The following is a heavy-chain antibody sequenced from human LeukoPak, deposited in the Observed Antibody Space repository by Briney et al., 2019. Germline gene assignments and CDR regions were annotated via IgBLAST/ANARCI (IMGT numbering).Heavy chain of an antibody. CDR3: ARNQRGIVGATTVDS. V-gene: IGHV1-18*01. CDR2: ISAYNGNT. J-gene: IGHJ5*01. D-gene: IGHD1-26*01. CDR1: GYTFTSYG. Sequence: ASVKVSCKASGYTFTSYGISWVRQAPGQGLEWMGWISAYNGNTNYAQKLQGRVTMTTDTSTSTAYMELRSLRSDDTAVYYCARNQRGIVGATTVDSWGQGILVTVST.